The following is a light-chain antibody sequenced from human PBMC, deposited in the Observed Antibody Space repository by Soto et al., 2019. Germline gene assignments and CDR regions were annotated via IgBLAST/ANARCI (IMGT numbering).Light chain of an antibody. CDR3: QQYSDSSGA. J-gene: IGKJ1*01. Sequence: DIPVTQSPSTLSASVGDRVTITCGASQSIGTWLAWYQQKPGKAPKLLIFDASTLESGVPSRFSGSGSGTDFTLTFSSLQPDDFATYYCQQYSDSSGAFGQGTRVEIK. CDR2: DAS. CDR1: QSIGTW. V-gene: IGKV1-5*01.